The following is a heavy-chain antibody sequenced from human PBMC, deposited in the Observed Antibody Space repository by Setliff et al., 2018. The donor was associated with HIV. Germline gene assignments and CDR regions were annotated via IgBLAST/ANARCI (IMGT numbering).Heavy chain of an antibody. Sequence: SETLSLTCTVSGGSISSYYWSWIRQPAGKGLEWIGYIYYSGITYYTPSLKSRVTVSIDRSKNHFSLKLTSMTAADTAVYYCARGGPASPHWFDPWGQGTLVTVSS. J-gene: IGHJ5*02. V-gene: IGHV4-59*12. D-gene: IGHD3-16*01. CDR2: IYYSGIT. CDR1: GGSISSYY. CDR3: ARGGPASPHWFDP.